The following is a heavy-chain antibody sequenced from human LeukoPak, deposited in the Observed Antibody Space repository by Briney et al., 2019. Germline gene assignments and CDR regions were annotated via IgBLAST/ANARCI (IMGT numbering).Heavy chain of an antibody. J-gene: IGHJ4*02. CDR2: ISYDGSNK. CDR1: GFTFTSYA. D-gene: IGHD2-2*01. V-gene: IGHV3-30-3*01. CDR3: ARDAADCSSSTSCSYYYFDY. Sequence: GGSLRLSCAASGFTFTSYALHWVRQAPGKGLEWVAVISYDGSNKYYADSVKGRFTISRDNSKNTVTLQMNSLRAEDTAVYYCARDAADCSSSTSCSYYYFDYWGQGTLVTVSS.